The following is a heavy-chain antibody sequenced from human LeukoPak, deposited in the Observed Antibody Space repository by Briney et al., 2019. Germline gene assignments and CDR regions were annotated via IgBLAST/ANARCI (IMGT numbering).Heavy chain of an antibody. V-gene: IGHV3-21*01. J-gene: IGHJ6*02. CDR3: ARELSSSWHLVYYYYGMDV. CDR1: GFTFSSYS. CDR2: ISSSSSYI. Sequence: PGGSLRLSCAASGFTFSSYSINWVRQAPGKGLEWVSSISSSSSYIYYADSVKGRFTISRDNAKNSLYLQMNSLRAEDTAVYYCARELSSSWHLVYYYYGMDVWGQGTTVTVSS. D-gene: IGHD6-13*01.